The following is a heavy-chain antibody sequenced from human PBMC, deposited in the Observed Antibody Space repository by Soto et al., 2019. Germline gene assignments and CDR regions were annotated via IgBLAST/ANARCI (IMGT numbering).Heavy chain of an antibody. CDR1: GGTFSSYA. Sequence: SVKVSCKASGGTFSSYAISWVQQAPGQGLEWMGGIIPILGIANYAQKFQGRVTITADKSTSTAYMELSSLRSEDTAVYYCARGPGYCSGGSCYPAPADYWGQGTLVTVSS. CDR2: IIPILGIA. CDR3: ARGPGYCSGGSCYPAPADY. D-gene: IGHD2-15*01. V-gene: IGHV1-69*10. J-gene: IGHJ4*02.